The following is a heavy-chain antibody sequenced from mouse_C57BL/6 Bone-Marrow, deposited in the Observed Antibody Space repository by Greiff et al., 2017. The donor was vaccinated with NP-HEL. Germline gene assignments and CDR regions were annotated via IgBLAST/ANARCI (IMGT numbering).Heavy chain of an antibody. CDR3: AKSPITTVGDFDD. J-gene: IGHJ2*01. CDR1: GYAFSSSW. V-gene: IGHV1-82*01. Sequence: QVQLKQSGPELVKPGASVKISCTASGYAFSSSWMNWVKQSPGKGLEWIGRIYPGGGDTNYNGKFKGQATLTADKSSSTAYMQLSSLTSEDSAVYFCAKSPITTVGDFDDWGQGTTLTVSS. D-gene: IGHD1-1*01. CDR2: IYPGGGDT.